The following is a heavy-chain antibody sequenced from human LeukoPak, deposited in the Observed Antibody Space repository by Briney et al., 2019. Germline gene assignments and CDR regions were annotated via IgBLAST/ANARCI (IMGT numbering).Heavy chain of an antibody. CDR2: ISSSTSYI. V-gene: IGHV3-21*01. CDR1: GFTFSRNS. J-gene: IGHJ4*02. D-gene: IGHD1-26*01. Sequence: GGSLRLSCAASGFTFSRNSMNWVRQAAGKGLEWVSSISSSTSYIYYADSVKGRFTISRDNAKNSLYLQMNSLRAEDTAVYYCARAGGSYYFDYWGQGTLVTVSS. CDR3: ARAGGSYYFDY.